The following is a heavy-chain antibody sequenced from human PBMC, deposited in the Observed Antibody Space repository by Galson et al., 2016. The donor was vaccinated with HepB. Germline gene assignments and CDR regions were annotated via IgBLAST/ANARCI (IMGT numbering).Heavy chain of an antibody. Sequence: SETLSLTCAVSGGSLSGYYWSWIRQPPGKGLEWIGEISNSGSTNHNPSLKSRVTISPDTSRNQFSLILPSVTAPDTAVYYCTRGRGIALWGQGTLVTVSS. CDR3: TRGRGIAL. J-gene: IGHJ4*02. V-gene: IGHV4-34*01. CDR2: ISNSGST. CDR1: GGSLSGYY.